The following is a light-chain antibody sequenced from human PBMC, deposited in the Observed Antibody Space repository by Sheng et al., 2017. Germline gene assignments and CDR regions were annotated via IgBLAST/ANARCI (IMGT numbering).Light chain of an antibody. Sequence: EIVLTQSPATLSLSPGERATLSCRASQSVSRYLAWYQQKPGQAPRLLIYDASNRATGIPARFSGSGSGTDFTLTITSLEPEDFAIYYCQQRSNWREYTFGQGTKLEI. CDR2: DAS. CDR1: QSVSRY. J-gene: IGKJ2*01. V-gene: IGKV3-11*01. CDR3: QQRSNWREYT.